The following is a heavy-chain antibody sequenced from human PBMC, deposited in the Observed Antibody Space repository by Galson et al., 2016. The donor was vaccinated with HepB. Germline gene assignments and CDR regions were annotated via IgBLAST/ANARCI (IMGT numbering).Heavy chain of an antibody. D-gene: IGHD5-24*01. V-gene: IGHV1-2*04. CDR1: GYTFTGYY. Sequence: SVKVSCKASGYTFTGYYMHWVRQAPGQGLEWMGWINPNSGGTNYAQKFQGWVTMTRDTSISTAYMELSRLRSDDTAVYYCARGDNGWLQPSDYWGQGTLVTVSS. CDR3: ARGDNGWLQPSDY. J-gene: IGHJ4*02. CDR2: INPNSGGT.